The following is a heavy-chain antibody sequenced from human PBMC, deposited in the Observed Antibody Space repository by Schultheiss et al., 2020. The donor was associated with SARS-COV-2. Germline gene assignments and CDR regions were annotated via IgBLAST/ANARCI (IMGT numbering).Heavy chain of an antibody. Sequence: GGSLRLSCAASGFTFSSYAMSWVRQAPGKGLEWVSDISAGGATTYYADSVKGRFTISRDNAKNSLYLQMNSLRAEDTAVYYCARDYCSSTSCYYYYGMDVWGQGTTVTVSS. V-gene: IGHV3-23*01. CDR3: ARDYCSSTSCYYYYGMDV. D-gene: IGHD2-2*01. CDR1: GFTFSSYA. J-gene: IGHJ6*02. CDR2: ISAGGATT.